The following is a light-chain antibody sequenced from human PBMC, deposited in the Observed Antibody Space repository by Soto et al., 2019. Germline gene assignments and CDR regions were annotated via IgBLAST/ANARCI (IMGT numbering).Light chain of an antibody. J-gene: IGLJ2*01. V-gene: IGLV2-11*01. Sequence: QSALTQPRSVSGSPGQSVTISCTGTNSDVGNYNYVSWYQQHPGKAPKLIIFDVDKRPSGVPDRFSGSKSGNTASLTISGLQAEDEADYYCCSYAGNSWVFGGGTKRTVL. CDR2: DVD. CDR3: CSYAGNSWV. CDR1: NSDVGNYNY.